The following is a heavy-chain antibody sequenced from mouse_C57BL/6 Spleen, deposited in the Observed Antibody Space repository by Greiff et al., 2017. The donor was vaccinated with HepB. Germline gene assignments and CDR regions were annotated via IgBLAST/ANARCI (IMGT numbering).Heavy chain of an antibody. CDR2: IDPETGGT. D-gene: IGHD2-1*01. Sequence: QVQLQQSGAELVRPGASVTLSCKASGYTFTDYEMHWVKQTPVHGLEWIGAIDPETGGTAYNQKFKGKAILTADKSSSTAYMELRSLTSEDSAVYYCTRNLQRVYFDYWGQGTTLTVSS. V-gene: IGHV1-15*01. CDR3: TRNLQRVYFDY. CDR1: GYTFTDYE. J-gene: IGHJ2*01.